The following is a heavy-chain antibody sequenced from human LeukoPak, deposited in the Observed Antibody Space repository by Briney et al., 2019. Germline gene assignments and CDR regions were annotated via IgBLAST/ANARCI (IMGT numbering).Heavy chain of an antibody. CDR2: ISGSGGST. CDR3: AKDRSPEWPSLLVGFDY. D-gene: IGHD1-14*01. Sequence: PGGSLRLSCAASGFTFSSYAMSWVRQAPGKGLEWVSAISGSGGSTYYADSVKGRFTISRDNSKNTLYLQMNSLRAEDTAVYYCAKDRSPEWPSLLVGFDYWGQGTLVTVSS. CDR1: GFTFSSYA. J-gene: IGHJ4*02. V-gene: IGHV3-23*01.